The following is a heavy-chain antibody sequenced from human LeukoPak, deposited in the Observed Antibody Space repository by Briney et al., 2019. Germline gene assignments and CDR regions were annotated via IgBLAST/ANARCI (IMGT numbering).Heavy chain of an antibody. D-gene: IGHD3-3*01. J-gene: IGHJ4*02. CDR3: ARVSAATLIYGVADYFDY. V-gene: IGHV4-4*07. CDR1: SGSLNGYY. CDR2: IYTSGST. Sequence: KASETLSLTCTVSSGSLNGYYWTWIRQPAGKGLEWIGRIYTSGSTKYTPSLRSRVTMSVDTSKSQFSLNLTSVTAADTAVYYCARVSAATLIYGVADYFDYWGQGTLVTVSS.